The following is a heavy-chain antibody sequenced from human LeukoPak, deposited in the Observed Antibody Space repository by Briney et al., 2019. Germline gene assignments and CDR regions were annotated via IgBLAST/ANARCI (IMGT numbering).Heavy chain of an antibody. CDR2: ISHDESTK. J-gene: IGHJ1*01. D-gene: IGHD3-10*01. Sequence: GGSLRLSCVASGFSFSSYGMHWVRQAPGKGLEWVALISHDESTKHYADSVKGRFTISRDNSKNTLYLQMNNLRVEDTAVYYCAKDRIVISFGDVSKHWGQGTLVTVSS. CDR1: GFSFSSYG. CDR3: AKDRIVISFGDVSKH. V-gene: IGHV3-30*18.